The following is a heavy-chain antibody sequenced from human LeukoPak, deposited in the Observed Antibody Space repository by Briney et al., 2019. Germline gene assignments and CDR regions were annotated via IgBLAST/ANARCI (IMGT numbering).Heavy chain of an antibody. CDR3: ARDPGSAFYYYYYGMDV. CDR1: GFTFSSYA. Sequence: GGSLRLSCAASGFTFSSYAMHWVRQAPGKGLEWVAVISYDGSNKYYADSVKGRFTISRDNSKNTLYLQMNSLRAEDTAVYYCARDPGSAFYYYYYGMDVWGQGTTVTVSS. V-gene: IGHV3-30-3*01. CDR2: ISYDGSNK. J-gene: IGHJ6*02.